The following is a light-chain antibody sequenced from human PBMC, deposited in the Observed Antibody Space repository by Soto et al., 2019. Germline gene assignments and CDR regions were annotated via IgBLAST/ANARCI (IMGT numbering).Light chain of an antibody. CDR2: AAS. V-gene: IGKV1-27*01. CDR1: QDIAIY. CDR3: QKYNSAPRT. J-gene: IGKJ1*01. Sequence: DIQMTQSPSSLSASVGDRVTITCLASQDIAIYLAWYQQKPGEAPKLLIYAASTLYGGVPSRFSGSGSGTDFALTITSLQAEDVATYYCQKYNSAPRTFGQGTKVDI.